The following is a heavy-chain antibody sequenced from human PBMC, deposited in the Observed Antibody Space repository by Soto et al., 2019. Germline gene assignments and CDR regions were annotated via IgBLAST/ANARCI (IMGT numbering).Heavy chain of an antibody. V-gene: IGHV1-69*01. D-gene: IGHD3-10*01. Sequence: QVQLVQSGAEVKKPGSSVKVSCKASGGTFSSYAISWVRQAPGQGLEWMGGIIPIFGTATYAQKFQGRVTITPDESTSNAYMDLSSLSSEVTAGYYCAKLTRMVWGVWYWFDPWGQGTLVTVSS. CDR2: IIPIFGTA. CDR1: GGTFSSYA. J-gene: IGHJ5*02. CDR3: AKLTRMVWGVWYWFDP.